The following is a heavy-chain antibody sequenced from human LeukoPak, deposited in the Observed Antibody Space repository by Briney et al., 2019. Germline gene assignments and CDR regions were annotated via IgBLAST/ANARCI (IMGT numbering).Heavy chain of an antibody. CDR3: VRAAAAGQYRSFEY. CDR2: ISSSSSTI. CDR1: GFTFSSYS. V-gene: IGHV3-48*01. D-gene: IGHD6-13*01. J-gene: IGHJ4*02. Sequence: PGGSRRLSCAASGFTFSSYSMNWVRQAPGKGLEWVSYISSSSSTIYYADSVKGRFTISRDNAKNSLYLQMNSLRAEDTAVYYCVRAAAAGQYRSFEYWGQGTLVTVSS.